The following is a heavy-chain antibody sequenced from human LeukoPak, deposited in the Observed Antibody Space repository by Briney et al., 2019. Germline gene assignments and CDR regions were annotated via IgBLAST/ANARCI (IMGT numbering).Heavy chain of an antibody. CDR1: GGSISSGGYY. J-gene: IGHJ4*02. CDR2: IYYSGST. V-gene: IGHV4-31*03. D-gene: IGHD6-19*01. Sequence: SETLSLTCTVSGGSISSGGYYWSWLRQHPGKGLEWIGYIYYSGSTYHNPSLKSRVTISVDTSKNQFSLKLSSVTAADTAVYYCAREPKYSSGWYGVGFFDYWGQGTLVTVSS. CDR3: AREPKYSSGWYGVGFFDY.